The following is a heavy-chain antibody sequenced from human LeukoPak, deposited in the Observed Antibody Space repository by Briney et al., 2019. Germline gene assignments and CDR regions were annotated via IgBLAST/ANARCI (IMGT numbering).Heavy chain of an antibody. CDR3: ASTIHCGGDCPFEY. CDR1: GYTFTSYG. Sequence: ASVKVSCKASGYTFTSYGISWVRQAPGQGLEWMGWISAYNGNTNYAQKLQGRVTMTTDTSTSTAYRELRSLRSDDTAVYYCASTIHCGGDCPFEYWGQGTLVTVSS. CDR2: ISAYNGNT. D-gene: IGHD2-21*02. V-gene: IGHV1-18*01. J-gene: IGHJ4*02.